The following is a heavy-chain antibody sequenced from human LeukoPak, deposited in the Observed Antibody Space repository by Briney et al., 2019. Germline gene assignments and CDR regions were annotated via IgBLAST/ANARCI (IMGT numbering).Heavy chain of an antibody. CDR1: GGSFSGYY. D-gene: IGHD3-10*01. V-gene: IGHV4-34*01. Sequence: ASETLSLTCAVYGGSFSGYYWSWIRQPPGKGLEWIGEINHSGSTNYNPSLKSRVTISVDTSKNQFSLKLSSVTAADTAVYYCARGTTGYYNDYWGQGTLVTVSS. J-gene: IGHJ4*02. CDR3: ARGTTGYYNDY. CDR2: INHSGST.